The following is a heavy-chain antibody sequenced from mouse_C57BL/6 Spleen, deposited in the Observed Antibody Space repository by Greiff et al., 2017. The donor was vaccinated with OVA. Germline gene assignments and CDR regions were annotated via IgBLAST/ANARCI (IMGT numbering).Heavy chain of an antibody. CDR1: GYTFTSYW. D-gene: IGHD4-1*01. CDR2: IYPGSGST. V-gene: IGHV1-55*01. CDR3: ARSLDYYAMDY. J-gene: IGHJ4*01. Sequence: QVQLQQPGAELVKPGASVKVSCKASGYTFTSYWITWVKQRPGQGLEWIGDIYPGSGSTNYNEKFKSKATLTVDTSSSTAYMQLSSLTSEDSAVYYCARSLDYYAMDYWGQGTSVTVSS.